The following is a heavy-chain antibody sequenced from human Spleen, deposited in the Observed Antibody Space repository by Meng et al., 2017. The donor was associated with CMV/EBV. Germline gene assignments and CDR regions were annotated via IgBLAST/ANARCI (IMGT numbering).Heavy chain of an antibody. CDR3: ARGGAYCSGGRCYPFDY. Sequence: SETLSLTCTVSGGSISSSSYYWGWIRQPPGKGLEWIGSIYYSGSTYYNPSLKSRVTISVDTSKNQFSLKLSSVTAADTAVYYCARGGAYCSGGRCYPFDYWGQGTLVTVSS. V-gene: IGHV4-39*01. CDR2: IYYSGST. CDR1: GGSISSSSYY. J-gene: IGHJ4*02. D-gene: IGHD2-15*01.